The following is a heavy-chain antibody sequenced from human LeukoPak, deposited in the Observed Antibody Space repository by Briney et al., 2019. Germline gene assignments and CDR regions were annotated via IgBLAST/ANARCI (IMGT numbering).Heavy chain of an antibody. CDR2: IYTSGST. J-gene: IGHJ4*02. Sequence: TSETLSLTCTVSGGSISSGDYYWSWIRQPAGKGLEWIGRIYTSGSTNYNPSLKSRVTISVDTSKNQFSLKLSSVTAADTAVYYCAREAAARPTPFDYWGQGTLVTVSS. D-gene: IGHD6-13*01. CDR1: GGSISSGDYY. CDR3: AREAAARPTPFDY. V-gene: IGHV4-61*02.